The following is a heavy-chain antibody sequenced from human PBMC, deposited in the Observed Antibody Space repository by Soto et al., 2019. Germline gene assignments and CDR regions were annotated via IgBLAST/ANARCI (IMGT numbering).Heavy chain of an antibody. V-gene: IGHV1-69*12. CDR2: IIPIFGTA. CDR3: ARGRVRFWEWLGSEG. CDR1: GGTFSSYA. Sequence: QVQLVQSGAEVKKPGSSVKVSCKASGGTFSSYAISWVRQAPGQGLEWMGGIIPIFGTANYAQKFQGRVTSTADEATSPAYRELSSLRSADTAVYYRARGRVRFWEWLGSEGWGQGTPVTVSS. D-gene: IGHD3-3*01. J-gene: IGHJ4*02.